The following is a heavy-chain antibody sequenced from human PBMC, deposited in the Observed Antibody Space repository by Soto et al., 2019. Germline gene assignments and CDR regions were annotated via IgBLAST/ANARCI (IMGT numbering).Heavy chain of an antibody. CDR2: INPNSGDT. D-gene: IGHD3-22*01. Sequence: ASVKVARKSSGYTLTIYAMHGVRQAPGQGLEWMGWINPNSGDTNYAQKFQGWVTMTRDTSISTVYMEMSSLRSDGTALYYCARQGTYHYDTSGYYYLDYWGQGTLVTVSS. V-gene: IGHV1-2*04. J-gene: IGHJ4*02. CDR1: GYTLTIYA. CDR3: ARQGTYHYDTSGYYYLDY.